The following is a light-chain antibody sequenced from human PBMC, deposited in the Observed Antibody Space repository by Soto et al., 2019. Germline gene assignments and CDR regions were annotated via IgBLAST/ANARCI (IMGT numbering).Light chain of an antibody. Sequence: EIVMTQSPATLSVSPGERATLSCRASQSVSGNLAWYQQKRGQAPRLLIYGASTRATGIPARFSGSGSGTEFTLTLRSLQSEDFAVYYCQQYNNWPPAFGQGAKVEIK. V-gene: IGKV3-15*01. J-gene: IGKJ1*01. CDR2: GAS. CDR1: QSVSGN. CDR3: QQYNNWPPA.